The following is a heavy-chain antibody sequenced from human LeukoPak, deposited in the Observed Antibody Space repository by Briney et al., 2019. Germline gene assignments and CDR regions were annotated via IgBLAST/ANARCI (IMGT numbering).Heavy chain of an antibody. CDR3: AKYYDFWSGYLYFDY. Sequence: GASVKVSCKASGYTFTSYYMHWVRQAPGQGLEWMGIINPSGGSTSYAQKFQGRVTMTRDTSTSTVYMELSSLRSEDTAVYYCAKYYDFWSGYLYFDYWGQGTLVTVSS. V-gene: IGHV1-46*01. CDR1: GYTFTSYY. D-gene: IGHD3-3*01. J-gene: IGHJ4*02. CDR2: INPSGGST.